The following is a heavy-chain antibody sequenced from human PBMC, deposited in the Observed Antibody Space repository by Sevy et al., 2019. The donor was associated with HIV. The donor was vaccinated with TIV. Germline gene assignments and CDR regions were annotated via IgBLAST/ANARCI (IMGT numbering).Heavy chain of an antibody. Sequence: GGSLRLSCAASGFTFRRYAMHWVRQAPGQGLESVAVISYDGGKTYHADSVKGRFTISRDNSKNTLYLQMNSLRVEDTAVYYCTKDMVTFGGIIANSPGGFDIWGQGTMVTVSS. CDR3: TKDMVTFGGIIANSPGGFDI. D-gene: IGHD3-16*02. CDR1: GFTFRRYA. CDR2: ISYDGGKT. V-gene: IGHV3-30*04. J-gene: IGHJ3*02.